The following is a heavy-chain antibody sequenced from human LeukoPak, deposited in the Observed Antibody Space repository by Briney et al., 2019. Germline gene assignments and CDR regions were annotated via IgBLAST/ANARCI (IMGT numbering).Heavy chain of an antibody. CDR2: FSSSSSTI. V-gene: IGHV3-48*01. CDR1: GFTFSSYS. Sequence: GSLRLSCSASGFTFSSYSMNWVRPAPGKGLEWVSYFSSSSSTIYYADSVKGRFTVSRDNAKNSLYLQMDSLRAEDTAVYYCARGVWFGELRSYYFDYWGQGTLVTVSS. CDR3: ARGVWFGELRSYYFDY. J-gene: IGHJ4*02. D-gene: IGHD3-10*01.